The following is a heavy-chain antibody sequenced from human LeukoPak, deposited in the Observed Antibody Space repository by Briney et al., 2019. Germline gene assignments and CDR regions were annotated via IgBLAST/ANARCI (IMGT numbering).Heavy chain of an antibody. CDR2: IYYSGST. CDR1: GGSISSSSYY. Sequence: SETLSLTCTVSGGSISSSSYYWGWIRQPPGKGLEWIGSIYYSGSTYYNPSLKSRVTISVDTSKNQFSLKLSSVTAADTAVYYCARMDFWSGYDLYYYYMDVWGKGTTVTVSS. V-gene: IGHV4-39*07. J-gene: IGHJ6*03. D-gene: IGHD3-3*01. CDR3: ARMDFWSGYDLYYYYMDV.